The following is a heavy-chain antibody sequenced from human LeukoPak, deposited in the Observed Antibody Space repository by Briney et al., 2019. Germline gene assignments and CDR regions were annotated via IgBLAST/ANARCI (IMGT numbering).Heavy chain of an antibody. J-gene: IGHJ6*03. CDR1: GGSINNYY. V-gene: IGHV4-4*09. D-gene: IGHD3-3*01. CDR3: GRHGVDVTTIPDYSYYYMDV. Sequence: SETLSLSCTVSGGSINNYYCSWIRQPPGHGLEWIAYIYSSGSTYYNPSLKSRVTISVDTYKNQVSLKLNSVTAADTAVYYCGRHGVDVTTIPDYSYYYMDVWGKGTTVTVSS. CDR2: IYSSGST.